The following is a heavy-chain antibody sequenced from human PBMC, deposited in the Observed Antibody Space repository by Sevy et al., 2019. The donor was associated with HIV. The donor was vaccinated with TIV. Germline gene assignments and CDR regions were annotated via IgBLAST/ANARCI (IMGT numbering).Heavy chain of an antibody. CDR1: GFTLSSYA. D-gene: IGHD2-15*01. J-gene: IGHJ6*02. CDR3: AKAPPAHCSSGSCPRAYYYYGMDV. CDR2: ISGRGGST. V-gene: IGHV3-23*01. Sequence: GGSLRLSCAASGFTLSSYAMNWVRQAPGKGLEWVSAISGRGGSTYYADSVEGRFTISRDNSKNTLYLQMNSLRAEDTAVYYCAKAPPAHCSSGSCPRAYYYYGMDVWGQGTTVTVSS.